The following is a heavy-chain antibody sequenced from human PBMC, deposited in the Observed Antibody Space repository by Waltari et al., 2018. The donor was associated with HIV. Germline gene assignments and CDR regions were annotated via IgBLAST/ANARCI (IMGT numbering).Heavy chain of an antibody. CDR1: GYTFSAYT. Sequence: VQLVQSGAEMRKPGASVKVSCRASGYTFSAYTISWVRQDPGQGLWWMGWISGYNGNTNYAQKFQGRVNMTTDTSTSTAHMELRSLRSDDTAVYYCARGVSIVRGVMIRGHMDVWGQGTTVTVSS. D-gene: IGHD3-10*01. CDR2: ISGYNGNT. J-gene: IGHJ6*02. V-gene: IGHV1-18*01. CDR3: ARGVSIVRGVMIRGHMDV.